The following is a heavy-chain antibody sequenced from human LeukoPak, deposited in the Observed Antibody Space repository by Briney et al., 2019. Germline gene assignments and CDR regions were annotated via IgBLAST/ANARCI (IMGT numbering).Heavy chain of an antibody. Sequence: SETLSLTCTVSGGSISSYYWSWIRQPPGKGLEWIGYIYYSGSTNYNPSLKSRVTITVDTSKSQFSLKLSSVTAADTAVYYCARGARYSSGWYEKIAGMSDGWTRNNWFDPWGQGTLVTVSS. V-gene: IGHV4-59*01. CDR3: ARGARYSSGWYEKIAGMSDGWTRNNWFDP. D-gene: IGHD6-19*01. CDR2: IYYSGST. J-gene: IGHJ5*02. CDR1: GGSISSYY.